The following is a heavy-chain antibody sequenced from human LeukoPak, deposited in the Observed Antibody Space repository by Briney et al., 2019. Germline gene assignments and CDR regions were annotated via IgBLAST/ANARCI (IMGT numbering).Heavy chain of an antibody. CDR2: INPDGSST. CDR1: GFTFSSDW. Sequence: GGSLRLSCAASGFTFSSDWMHWVRQAPGKGLMWVSRINPDGSSTTYADSVKGRFTISRDNAKNTLYLQMNSLRAEDSALYYCARGILGTSDYWGQGTLVTVSS. CDR3: ARGILGTSDY. D-gene: IGHD1-14*01. V-gene: IGHV3-74*01. J-gene: IGHJ4*02.